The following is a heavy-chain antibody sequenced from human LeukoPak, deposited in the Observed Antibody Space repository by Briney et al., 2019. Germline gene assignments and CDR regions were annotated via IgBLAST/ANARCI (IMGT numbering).Heavy chain of an antibody. Sequence: SVTVSCKACGGTYSSYAISGVRQARAQGLEWMGRIIPIFGTANYAQKFQGRVTITADKSTSTAYMEMSSLRSEDTAVYYCARDGWAAGHYYMDVWGKGTTVTVSS. CDR1: GGTYSSYA. D-gene: IGHD6-13*01. CDR3: ARDGWAAGHYYMDV. J-gene: IGHJ6*03. V-gene: IGHV1-69*06. CDR2: IIPIFGTA.